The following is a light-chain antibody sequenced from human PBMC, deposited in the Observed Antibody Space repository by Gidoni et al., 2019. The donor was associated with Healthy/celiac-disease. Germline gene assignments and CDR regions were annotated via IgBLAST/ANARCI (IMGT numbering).Light chain of an antibody. V-gene: IGKV3-20*01. J-gene: IGKJ5*01. Sequence: EIVLTQSPGTRSLSPGERATLSCRASQSVSSSYLAWYQQKPGQAPRRLIYCASSRATGIPDRFSGSGSGTDFTLTISRLEPEDFAVYYCQQYGSSPITFXXXTRLEIK. CDR2: CAS. CDR1: QSVSSSY. CDR3: QQYGSSPIT.